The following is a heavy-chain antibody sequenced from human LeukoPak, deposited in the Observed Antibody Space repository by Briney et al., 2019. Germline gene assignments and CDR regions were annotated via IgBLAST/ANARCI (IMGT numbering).Heavy chain of an antibody. V-gene: IGHV3-7*01. CDR2: IDQDGSAK. J-gene: IGHJ3*02. Sequence: GGSLRLSCGASGFTFSNYWMTWVRQAPGKGLEWVANIDQDGSAKYYVGSVKGRFTISRDNAKKSLYLQMNSLRVDDTAVYHCATDSFSISSISLPGADAFDIWGQGAMVTVSS. CDR3: ATDSFSISSISLPGADAFDI. CDR1: GFTFSNYW. D-gene: IGHD3-3*02.